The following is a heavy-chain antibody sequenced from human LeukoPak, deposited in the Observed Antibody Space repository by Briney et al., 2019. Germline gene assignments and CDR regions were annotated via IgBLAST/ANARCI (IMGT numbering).Heavy chain of an antibody. Sequence: SETLSLTCTVSGDSINNRNYYWGWIRQPPGKRLEYIGTIYYSGTTCYNPSLKSRLTISVDTSRNQFFLKLSSVTATDTALYYCARSKANSHDTFDVWGQGTMVTVSS. CDR2: IYYSGTT. J-gene: IGHJ3*01. CDR1: GDSINNRNYY. CDR3: ARSKANSHDTFDV. V-gene: IGHV4-39*01. D-gene: IGHD2/OR15-2a*01.